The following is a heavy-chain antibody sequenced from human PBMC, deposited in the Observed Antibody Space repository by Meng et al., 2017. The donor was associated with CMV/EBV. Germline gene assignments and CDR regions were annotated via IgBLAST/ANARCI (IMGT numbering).Heavy chain of an antibody. CDR1: GGTFSSYA. CDR2: IIPIFGTA. V-gene: IGHV1-69*05. Sequence: SVKVSCKASGGTFSSYAISWVRQAPGQGLEWMGGIIPIFGTANYAQKFQGRVTITTDESTSTAYTELSSLRSEDTAVYYCARTAYCGGDCSFAEYFQHWGQGTLVTVSS. J-gene: IGHJ1*01. D-gene: IGHD2-21*01. CDR3: ARTAYCGGDCSFAEYFQH.